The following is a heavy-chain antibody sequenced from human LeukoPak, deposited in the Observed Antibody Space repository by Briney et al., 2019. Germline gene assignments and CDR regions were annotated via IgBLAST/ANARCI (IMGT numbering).Heavy chain of an antibody. V-gene: IGHV4-4*02. Sequence: PSETLSLTCGVNTDSTTSNWWSWVRQPPGKGLEWIGEVHKSGSTNYYPSLQSRVTISIDTSKNQFSLKLSSVTAADTAVYYCARVITMIVVVPDYFDYWGQGTPATVSS. J-gene: IGHJ4*02. CDR1: TDSTTSNW. CDR2: VHKSGST. CDR3: ARVITMIVVVPDYFDY. D-gene: IGHD3-22*01.